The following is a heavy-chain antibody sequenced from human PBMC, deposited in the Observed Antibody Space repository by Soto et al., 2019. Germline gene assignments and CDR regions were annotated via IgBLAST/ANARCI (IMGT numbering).Heavy chain of an antibody. CDR2: IYCDADK. V-gene: IGHV2-5*02. J-gene: IGHJ4*02. Sequence: SGPTLVNPTQTLTLTCTFSGFSLSTNGVGVGWIRQPPGKALEWLTIIYCDADKSYSPSLKSRLTITKDTSRKQVVITMTNMDPVDTATYVCARGTHMSVACPYFFDYWGQGTLVTVSS. CDR3: ARGTHMSVACPYFFDY. CDR1: GFSLSTNGVG. D-gene: IGHD6-19*01.